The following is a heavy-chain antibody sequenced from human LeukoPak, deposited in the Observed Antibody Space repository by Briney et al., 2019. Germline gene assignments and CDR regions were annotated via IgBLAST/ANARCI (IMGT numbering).Heavy chain of an antibody. V-gene: IGHV4-39*01. CDR1: GGSISSGSYY. J-gene: IGHJ3*02. CDR2: IYYSGST. D-gene: IGHD3-22*01. Sequence: KPSETLSLTCTVSGGSISSGSYYWGWIRQPPGKGLEWIGSIYYSGSTYYNPSLKSRVTISVATSKNQFSLKLSSVTAADTAVYYCARHVWYNSGYCDIWGQGTMVTVSS. CDR3: ARHVWYNSGYCDI.